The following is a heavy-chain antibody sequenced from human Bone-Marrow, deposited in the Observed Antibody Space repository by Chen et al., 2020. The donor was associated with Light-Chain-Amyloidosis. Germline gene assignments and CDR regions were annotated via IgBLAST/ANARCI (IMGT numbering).Heavy chain of an antibody. Sequence: EVQLEQSGPEVKKPGESLKISCKGSGYTFPNYWIGWVRQMPGKGLEWMGVIYPDDADAGYTPSSEGQVTISADKSSTPAYLQWRSLKASDTAMYYWARRRDGYNFDYWGQGTLVTVSS. V-gene: IGHV5-51*01. CDR1: GYTFPNYW. D-gene: IGHD5-12*01. CDR3: ARRRDGYNFDY. CDR2: IYPDDADA. J-gene: IGHJ4*02.